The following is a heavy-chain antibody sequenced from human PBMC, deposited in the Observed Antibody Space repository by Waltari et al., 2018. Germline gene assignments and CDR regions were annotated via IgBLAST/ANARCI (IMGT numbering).Heavy chain of an antibody. CDR1: GGSFSGYY. Sequence: QVQLQQWGAGLLKPSETLSLTCAVYGGSFSGYYWSWIRQPPGKGLEWIGEINHSGSTNYNPSLNSRVTISVYTSKNQFSLKLSSVTAADTAVYYCARCTYDIFFPSAFDIWGQGTMVTVSS. V-gene: IGHV4-34*01. D-gene: IGHD3-9*01. CDR3: ARCTYDIFFPSAFDI. CDR2: INHSGST. J-gene: IGHJ3*02.